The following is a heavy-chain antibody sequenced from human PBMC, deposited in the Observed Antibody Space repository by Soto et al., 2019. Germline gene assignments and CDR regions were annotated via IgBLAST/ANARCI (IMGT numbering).Heavy chain of an antibody. J-gene: IGHJ4*02. Sequence: QVQMQESGPGLVRPSQTLSLSCAVSGASLTSGDYYWNWIRQSPGKGLEWIGYLYYKGDTYYNPSLKGRVTFSLDTSMNHFSLKMTSVTAADTAVYFCARENTARGGYFDYWGPGSLVTVSS. CDR2: LYYKGDT. CDR3: ARENTARGGYFDY. D-gene: IGHD3-10*01. V-gene: IGHV4-30-4*01. CDR1: GASLTSGDYY.